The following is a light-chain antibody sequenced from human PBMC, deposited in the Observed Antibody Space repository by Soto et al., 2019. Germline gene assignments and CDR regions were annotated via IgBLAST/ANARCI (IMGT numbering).Light chain of an antibody. V-gene: IGLV2-14*03. CDR1: TNDVGGYNY. CDR3: SLYTSENTYV. CDR2: GVT. Sequence: QSALTQPASVSGSPGQSITISCSGTTNDVGGYNYVSWYQQHPGKAPKLLIYGVTDRPSGVSSRFSGSKSGNAASLTISGLQAEDEADYYCSLYTSENTYVFGTGTKLTVL. J-gene: IGLJ1*01.